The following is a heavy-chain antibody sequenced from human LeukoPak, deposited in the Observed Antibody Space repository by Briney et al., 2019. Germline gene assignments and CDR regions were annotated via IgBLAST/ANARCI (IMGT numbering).Heavy chain of an antibody. Sequence: GGSLRLSCTASGFTFGDYTMSWFRQAPGKGLEWVGFIRSKVYGGATEYAASVKGRFTISRDDSKSIAYLQMNSLKTEDTAVYHCTKDSGPYSGSYYSDYWGQGTLVTVSS. CDR2: IRSKVYGGAT. D-gene: IGHD1-26*01. CDR1: GFTFGDYT. CDR3: TKDSGPYSGSYYSDY. V-gene: IGHV3-49*03. J-gene: IGHJ4*02.